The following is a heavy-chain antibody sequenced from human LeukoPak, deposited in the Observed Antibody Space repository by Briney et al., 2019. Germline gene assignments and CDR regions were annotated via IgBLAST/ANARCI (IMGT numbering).Heavy chain of an antibody. CDR2: IHTSGST. J-gene: IGHJ4*02. V-gene: IGHV4-4*07. CDR3: AITYGDYRDY. CDR1: GGSISSYY. D-gene: IGHD4-17*01. Sequence: SETLSLTCTVSGGSISSYYWSWIRQPAGKGLEWIGRIHTSGSTKYNPSLKSRVTMSVDTSKNQCSLKLSSVTAADTAVYYCAITYGDYRDYWGQGTLVTVSS.